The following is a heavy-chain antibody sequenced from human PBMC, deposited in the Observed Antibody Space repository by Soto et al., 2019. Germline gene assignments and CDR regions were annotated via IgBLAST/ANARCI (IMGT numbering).Heavy chain of an antibody. CDR3: ARQAAAAPIAVAGIWFDP. D-gene: IGHD6-19*01. Sequence: PGESLKISCKGSGYSFTSYWIGWVRQMPGKGLEWMGIIYPGDSDTRYSPSFQGQVTISADKSISTAYLQWSSLKASGTAMYYCARQAAAAPIAVAGIWFDPWGQGTLVTVSS. V-gene: IGHV5-51*01. CDR2: IYPGDSDT. J-gene: IGHJ5*02. CDR1: GYSFTSYW.